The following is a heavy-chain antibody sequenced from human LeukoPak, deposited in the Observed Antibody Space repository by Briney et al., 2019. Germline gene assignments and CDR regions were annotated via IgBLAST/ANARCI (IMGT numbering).Heavy chain of an antibody. D-gene: IGHD4-4*01. CDR1: GFTFSSYG. V-gene: IGHV3-30*18. CDR3: AKAVTGYYYYYGMDV. J-gene: IGHJ6*02. Sequence: GGSLRLSCAASGFTFSSYGMHWVRQAPGKGLEWVAVISYDGSNKYYADSVKGRFTVSRDNSKNTLYLQMNSLRAEDTAVYYCAKAVTGYYYYYGMDVWGQGTTVTVSS. CDR2: ISYDGSNK.